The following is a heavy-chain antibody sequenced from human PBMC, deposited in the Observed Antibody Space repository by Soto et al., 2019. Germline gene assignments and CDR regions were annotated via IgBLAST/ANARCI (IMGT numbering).Heavy chain of an antibody. V-gene: IGHV3-23*01. CDR2: ISGSGGST. D-gene: IGHD3-3*01. CDR3: AKRGDKEMANPRFWYYFDY. Sequence: PVGSLILSCTASGFPFISYAMSWVRPAPGKGLEWVSAISGSGGSTYYADSVKGRFTISRDNSKNTLYLQMNSLRAEDTAVYYCAKRGDKEMANPRFWYYFDYWGQGTLVTVSS. CDR1: GFPFISYA. J-gene: IGHJ4*02.